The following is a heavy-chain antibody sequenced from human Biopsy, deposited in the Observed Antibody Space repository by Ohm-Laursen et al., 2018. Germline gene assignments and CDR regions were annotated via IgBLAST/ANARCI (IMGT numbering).Heavy chain of an antibody. V-gene: IGHV1-18*01. CDR2: INTYNGNT. CDR1: GYTFTSYG. D-gene: IGHD5-24*01. Sequence: SVKVSCKASGYTFTSYGISWARQAPGQGLEWMGWINTYNGNTNYAQNLQGRVTMTTDTSTSTAYMELRSLRSDDTAVYYCARERGGYKRTDYWGQGTLVTVSS. CDR3: ARERGGYKRTDY. J-gene: IGHJ4*02.